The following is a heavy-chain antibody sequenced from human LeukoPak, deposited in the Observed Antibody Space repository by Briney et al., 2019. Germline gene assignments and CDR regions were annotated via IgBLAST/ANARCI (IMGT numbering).Heavy chain of an antibody. J-gene: IGHJ6*03. CDR3: ASDYSNSTAEYYYYYYMDV. CDR2: IIPIFGTA. V-gene: IGHV1-69*05. Sequence: EASVKVSCTASGGTFSSYAISWVRQAPGQGLEWMGGIIPIFGTANYAQKFQGRVTITTDESTSTAYMELSSLRSEDTAVYYCASDYSNSTAEYYYYYYMDVWGRGTTVSVSS. D-gene: IGHD4-11*01. CDR1: GGTFSSYA.